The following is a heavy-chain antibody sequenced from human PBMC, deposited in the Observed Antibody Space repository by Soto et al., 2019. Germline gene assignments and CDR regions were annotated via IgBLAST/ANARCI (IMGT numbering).Heavy chain of an antibody. J-gene: IGHJ4*02. V-gene: IGHV4-39*01. CDR3: ARAYYGSGSHDY. D-gene: IGHD3-10*01. CDR1: GGSISSSSYY. Sequence: QLQLQESGPGLVKPSETLSLTCTVSGGSISSSSYYWGWIRQPPGKGLEWIGSIYYSGSTYYNPSIKSRVTISVDTSKNQFSLKLSSVTAADTAVYYCARAYYGSGSHDYWGQGTLVTVSS. CDR2: IYYSGST.